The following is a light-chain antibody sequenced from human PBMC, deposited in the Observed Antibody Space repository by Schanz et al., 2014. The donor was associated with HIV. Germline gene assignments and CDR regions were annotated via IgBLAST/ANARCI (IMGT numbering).Light chain of an antibody. CDR3: QQSYSTPWT. V-gene: IGKV1-39*01. CDR2: AAS. Sequence: DIQMTQSPSSLSASVGDRVTVTCRASQSISSYLNWYQQKPGKAPKVLIYAASSLQSGVPSRFSGSGSGTEFTLTISSLQPEDFATYYGQQSYSTPWTFGQGTKV. CDR1: QSISSY. J-gene: IGKJ1*01.